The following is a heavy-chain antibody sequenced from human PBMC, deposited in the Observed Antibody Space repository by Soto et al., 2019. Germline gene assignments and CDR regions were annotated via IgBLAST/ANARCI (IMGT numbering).Heavy chain of an antibody. CDR3: ARVTTVVTPRDYYYGMDV. V-gene: IGHV1-69*06. Sequence: GASVKVSCKASGGTFSSYAISWVRQAPGQGLEWMGGIIPIFGTANYAQKFQGRVTITADKSTSTAYMELSSLRSEDTAVYYCARVTTVVTPRDYYYGMDVWGQGTTVTVSS. D-gene: IGHD4-17*01. J-gene: IGHJ6*02. CDR1: GGTFSSYA. CDR2: IIPIFGTA.